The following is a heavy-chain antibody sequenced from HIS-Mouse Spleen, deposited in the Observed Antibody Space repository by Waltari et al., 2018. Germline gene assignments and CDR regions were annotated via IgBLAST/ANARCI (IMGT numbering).Heavy chain of an antibody. Sequence: QVQLQESGPGLVKPSETLSLTCTVSGYSRRSAYYWGWIRQPPGKGLEWIGSIYHSGSTYYNPSLKSRVTISVDTSKNQFSLKLSSVTAADTAVYYCAREPHLQLELAFDIWGQGTMVTVSS. CDR2: IYHSGST. CDR3: AREPHLQLELAFDI. D-gene: IGHD1-1*01. CDR1: GYSRRSAYY. J-gene: IGHJ3*02. V-gene: IGHV4-38-2*02.